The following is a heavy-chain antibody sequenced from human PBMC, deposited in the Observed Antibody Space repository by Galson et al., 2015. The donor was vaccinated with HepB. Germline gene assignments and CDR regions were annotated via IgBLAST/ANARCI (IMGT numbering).Heavy chain of an antibody. CDR2: IYTDGTT. CDR3: AKGDDFWTPTHYFDY. D-gene: IGHD3-3*01. Sequence: SLRLSCAASGFTFTNYYMSWVRQAPGKGLEWVSFIYTDGTTYYADSVKGRFTISRDNSKNTLYLQMNSLRAEDTAVYYCAKGDDFWTPTHYFDYWGQGTLVTVSS. CDR1: GFTFTNYY. J-gene: IGHJ4*02. V-gene: IGHV3-53*01.